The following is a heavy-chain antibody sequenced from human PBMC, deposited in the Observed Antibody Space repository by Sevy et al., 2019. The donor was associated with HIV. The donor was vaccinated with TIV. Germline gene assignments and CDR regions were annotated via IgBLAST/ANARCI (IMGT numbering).Heavy chain of an antibody. Sequence: GGSLRLPCAASGFTFSSYAMSWVRQAPGKGLEWVSVISGNGGYTYYADSVKGRFTISRDTSKNTPYLQMNSLRAEDTAVYYCAKGSTSSSEVGYFDYWGQGTLVTVSS. CDR3: AKGSTSSSEVGYFDY. CDR1: GFTFSSYA. J-gene: IGHJ4*02. V-gene: IGHV3-23*01. CDR2: ISGNGGYT. D-gene: IGHD2-2*01.